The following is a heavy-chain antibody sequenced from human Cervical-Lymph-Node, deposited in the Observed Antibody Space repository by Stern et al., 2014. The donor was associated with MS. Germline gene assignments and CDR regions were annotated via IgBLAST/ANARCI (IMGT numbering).Heavy chain of an antibody. J-gene: IGHJ4*02. CDR3: ARAWLGSSSSPNDY. CDR1: GYTLSTYY. V-gene: IGHV1-46*01. Sequence: QMQLVQSGAEVKKPGASVKVSCKASGYTLSTYYMHWVRQAPGQGLDWMGRINPSGGSTSYAQKFQGRVTMTRDTSTSTVYMELSSLRSEDTAVYYCARAWLGSSSSPNDYWGQGTLVTVSS. CDR2: INPSGGST. D-gene: IGHD6-6*01.